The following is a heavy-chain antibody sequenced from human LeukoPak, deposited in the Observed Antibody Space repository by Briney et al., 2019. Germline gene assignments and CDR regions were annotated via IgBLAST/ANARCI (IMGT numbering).Heavy chain of an antibody. CDR1: GGSFSGYY. J-gene: IGHJ1*01. CDR3: ARRRYYDATGYLD. CDR2: IYYSGST. Sequence: SETLSLTCAVYGGSFSGYYWSWIRQPPGKGLEWLGTIYYSGSTYYNASLKSRLFISVDTSNNQFSLRLSFVTAADTAVYYCARRRYYDATGYLDWGQGTLITVSS. V-gene: IGHV4-34*01. D-gene: IGHD3-22*01.